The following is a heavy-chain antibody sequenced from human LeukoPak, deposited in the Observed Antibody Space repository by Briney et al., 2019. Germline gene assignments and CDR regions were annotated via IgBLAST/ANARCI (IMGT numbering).Heavy chain of an antibody. CDR3: ARGWDSSSRENRPLDY. D-gene: IGHD6-13*01. CDR2: IYYSGST. J-gene: IGHJ4*02. Sequence: KASETLSLTCTVSGGSISSSSYYWSWIRQPPGKGLEWIGYIYYSGSTNYNPSLKSRVTISVDTSKNQFSLKLSSVTAADTAVYYCARGWDSSSRENRPLDYWGQGTLVTVSS. V-gene: IGHV4-61*01. CDR1: GGSISSSSYY.